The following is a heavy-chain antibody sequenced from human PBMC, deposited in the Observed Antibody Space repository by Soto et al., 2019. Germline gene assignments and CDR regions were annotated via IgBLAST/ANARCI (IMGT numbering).Heavy chain of an antibody. CDR1: GFTFSSYA. V-gene: IGHV3-23*01. CDR2: ISGSGGST. J-gene: IGHJ4*02. D-gene: IGHD3-10*01. CDR3: AKEDYYGSGLGRY. Sequence: EVQLLESGGGLVQPGGSLRLSCAASGFTFSSYAMSWVRQAPGKGLEWVSAISGSGGSTYYADSVTGRFTISRDNAKNTLYLPMNGLRAEDTAVYYCAKEDYYGSGLGRYWGQGTLVTVSS.